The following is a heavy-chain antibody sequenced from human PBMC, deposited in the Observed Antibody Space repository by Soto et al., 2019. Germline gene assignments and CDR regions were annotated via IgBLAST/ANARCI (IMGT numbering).Heavy chain of an antibody. CDR3: ARDVTAMEALYYYDT. CDR2: ILPFLGST. V-gene: IGHV1-69*08. CDR1: GGTLNTYT. J-gene: IGHJ4*02. Sequence: QLVQSGAAVKKPGSSVKVSCKASGGTLNTYTISWVRQAPGQGLEWMGSILPFLGSTNYAKKFQGRVTITADESTSTMELSSLRSEDTAVYFCARDVTAMEALYYYDTWGQGSRVTVSS. D-gene: IGHD5-18*01.